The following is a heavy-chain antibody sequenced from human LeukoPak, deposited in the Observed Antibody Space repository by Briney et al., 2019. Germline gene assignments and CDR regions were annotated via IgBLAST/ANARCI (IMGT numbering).Heavy chain of an antibody. CDR3: AKGGSPHYYDSSGYYDLFDY. Sequence: PGGSLRLSCAASGFTFDDYAMHWVRQAPGKGLEWVSGISWNSGSIGYADSVKGRFTISRDNAKNSLYLQMNSLRAEDTALYYCAKGGSPHYYDSSGYYDLFDYWGQGTLVTVSS. V-gene: IGHV3-9*01. J-gene: IGHJ4*02. CDR2: ISWNSGSI. D-gene: IGHD3-22*01. CDR1: GFTFDDYA.